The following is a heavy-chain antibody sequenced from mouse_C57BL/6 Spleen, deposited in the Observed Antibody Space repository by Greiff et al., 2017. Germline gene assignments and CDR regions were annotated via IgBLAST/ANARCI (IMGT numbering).Heavy chain of an antibody. V-gene: IGHV3-6*01. Sequence: EVKVEESGPGLVKPSQSLSLTCSVTGYSITSGYYWNWIRQFPGNKLEWMGYISYDGSNNYNPSLKNRISITRDTSKNQFFLKLNSVTTEDTATYYCAREYDGYYFDYWGQGTTLTVSS. CDR2: ISYDGSN. CDR1: GYSITSGYY. CDR3: AREYDGYYFDY. D-gene: IGHD2-3*01. J-gene: IGHJ2*01.